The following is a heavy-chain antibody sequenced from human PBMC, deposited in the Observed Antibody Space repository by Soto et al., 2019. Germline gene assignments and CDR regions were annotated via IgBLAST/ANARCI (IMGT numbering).Heavy chain of an antibody. J-gene: IGHJ4*02. D-gene: IGHD6-19*01. Sequence: GGSLRLSCAASGFTFSSYSMNWVRQAPGKGLEWVSYISSSSSTIYYADSVKGRFTISRDNAKNSLYLQMNSLRAEDTAVYYCARQSSGWPYYFDYWGQGTLVTVS. CDR2: ISSSSSTI. CDR3: ARQSSGWPYYFDY. CDR1: GFTFSSYS. V-gene: IGHV3-48*01.